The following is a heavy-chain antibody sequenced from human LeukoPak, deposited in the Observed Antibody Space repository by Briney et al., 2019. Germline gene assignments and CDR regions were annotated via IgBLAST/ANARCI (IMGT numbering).Heavy chain of an antibody. D-gene: IGHD4-17*01. J-gene: IGHJ3*02. CDR1: GFTFSNYD. CDR3: ARDKGTVTTDGSDM. CDR2: ISITSRTI. Sequence: GGSLRLSCAASGFTFSNYDMNWVPPAPGNGLEWGSYISITSRTIYYIDSVSGRFTISRANGKNSLYLQMNSLRDEDTAVYYCARDKGTVTTDGSDMWGQGTMVTVSS. V-gene: IGHV3-48*02.